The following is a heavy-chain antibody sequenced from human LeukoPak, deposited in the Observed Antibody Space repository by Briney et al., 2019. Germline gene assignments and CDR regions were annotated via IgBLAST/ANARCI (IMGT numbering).Heavy chain of an antibody. D-gene: IGHD3-10*01. Sequence: GGSLRLSCAASGFTFSGYAMSWVRQAPGKGLEWVSAISVSGGSTYYADPVKGRFTISRDNSKNTLYLQMNSLRAEDTAVYYCAKSEMWGSGKVPTPSDYWGQGTLVTVSS. CDR3: AKSEMWGSGKVPTPSDY. J-gene: IGHJ4*02. CDR1: GFTFSGYA. V-gene: IGHV3-23*01. CDR2: ISVSGGST.